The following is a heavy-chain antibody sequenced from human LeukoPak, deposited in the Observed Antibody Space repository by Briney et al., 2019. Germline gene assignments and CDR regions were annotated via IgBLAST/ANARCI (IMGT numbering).Heavy chain of an antibody. CDR3: ARVRQYYYGSGSYYNGALPDYYYYMDV. V-gene: IGHV4-59*01. CDR1: GGSISSYY. CDR2: IYYSGST. J-gene: IGHJ6*03. D-gene: IGHD3-10*01. Sequence: PSETLSLTCTVSGGSISSYYWSWIRQPPGKGLEWIGYIYYSGSTNYNPSLKSRVTISVDTSKNQFSLKLSSVTAADTAVYYCARVRQYYYGSGSYYNGALPDYYYYMDVWGKGTTVTVSS.